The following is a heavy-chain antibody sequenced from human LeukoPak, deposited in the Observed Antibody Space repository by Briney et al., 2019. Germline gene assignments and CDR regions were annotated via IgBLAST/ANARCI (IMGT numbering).Heavy chain of an antibody. D-gene: IGHD3-16*01. V-gene: IGHV1-2*02. CDR3: ARAYEYGWFDP. CDR2: INPKIGGT. CDR1: GHTFTDYF. J-gene: IGHJ5*02. Sequence: ASVKVSCKASGHTFTDYFVHWVRQAPGQGLEWMGWINPKIGGTNYAQKFQGRVTMTRDTSISTAYMELTRLTSDGTAVYYCARAYEYGWFDPWGQGTLVTVSS.